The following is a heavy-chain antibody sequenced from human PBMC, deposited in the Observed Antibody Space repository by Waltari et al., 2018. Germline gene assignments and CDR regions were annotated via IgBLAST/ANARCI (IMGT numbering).Heavy chain of an antibody. CDR3: AKDPGGRTSYGIDY. CDR2: IRFDESDK. Sequence: QVQLVESGGGVVQPGGSLRLSCAASGFTFSNYDMHWVRQAPGKGLEWVTFIRFDESDKYYADSVKGRFTISRDNSKNTLYLQMNNLRPDDTAVYYCAKDPGGRTSYGIDYWGQGSLVTVSS. V-gene: IGHV3-30*02. J-gene: IGHJ4*02. CDR1: GFTFSNYD. D-gene: IGHD2-2*01.